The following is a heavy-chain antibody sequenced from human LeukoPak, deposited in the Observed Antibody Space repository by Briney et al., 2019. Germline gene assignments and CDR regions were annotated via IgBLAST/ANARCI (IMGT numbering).Heavy chain of an antibody. V-gene: IGHV1-2*02. CDR3: AKDGHFYYGSESYYKTHWFDP. CDR1: GYSFSGHY. CDR2: INPNTGGT. D-gene: IGHD3-10*01. J-gene: IGHJ5*02. Sequence: ASVKVSCKASGYSFSGHYMHWVRQAPGQGLEWMGWINPNTGGTNYAQKFQGRVTMTRDTSIRTVDMELSRLRSDDTAVYYCAKDGHFYYGSESYYKTHWFDPWGQGTLVTVSS.